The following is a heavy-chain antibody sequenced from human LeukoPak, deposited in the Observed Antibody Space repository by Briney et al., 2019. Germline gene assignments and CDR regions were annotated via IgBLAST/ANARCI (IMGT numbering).Heavy chain of an antibody. J-gene: IGHJ4*02. CDR1: GGSISSGGYY. CDR2: IYHSGST. CDR3: ARARTYYDFWSGYLFDY. V-gene: IGHV4-30-2*01. Sequence: SETLSLTCTVSGGSISSGGYYWSWIRQPPGKGLEWIGYIYHSGSTYYNPSLKSRVTISVDRSKNQFSLKLSSATAADTAVYYCARARTYYDFWSGYLFDYWGQGTLVTVSS. D-gene: IGHD3-3*01.